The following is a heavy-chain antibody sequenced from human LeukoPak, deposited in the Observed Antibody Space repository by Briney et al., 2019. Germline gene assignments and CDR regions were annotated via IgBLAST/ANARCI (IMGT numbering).Heavy chain of an antibody. CDR1: GFTFGDYA. J-gene: IGHJ4*02. V-gene: IGHV3-9*01. D-gene: IGHD1-26*01. CDR3: AKDISREEVGAPSDY. Sequence: GGSLRLSCAASGFTFGDYAMHWVRQAPGKGLEWVSGISWNSGSIGYADSVKGRFTISRDNAKNSLYLQMNSLRAEDTALYYCAKDISREEVGAPSDYWGQGTLVTVSS. CDR2: ISWNSGSI.